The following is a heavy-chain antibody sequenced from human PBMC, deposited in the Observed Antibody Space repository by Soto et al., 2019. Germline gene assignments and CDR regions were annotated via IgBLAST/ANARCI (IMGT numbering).Heavy chain of an antibody. V-gene: IGHV4-39*01. CDR1: GCSISSSSYY. D-gene: IGHD3-9*01. CDR2: IYYSGST. Sequence: SETLSLTCTVSGCSISSSSYYWGWIRQPPGKGLEWIGSIYYSGSTYYNPSLKSRVTISVDTSKNQFSLKLSSVTAADTAVYYCARHGTGNHYWGQGILVTVSS. J-gene: IGHJ4*02. CDR3: ARHGTGNHY.